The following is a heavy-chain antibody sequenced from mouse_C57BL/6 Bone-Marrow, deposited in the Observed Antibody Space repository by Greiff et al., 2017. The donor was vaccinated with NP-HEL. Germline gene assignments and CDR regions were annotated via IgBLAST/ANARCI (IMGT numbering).Heavy chain of an antibody. V-gene: IGHV1-69*01. D-gene: IGHD1-1*01. CDR2: IDPSDSDT. Sequence: QVQLQQSGAELVMPGASVKLSCKASGYTFTSYWMHWVKQRPGQGLEWIGEIDPSDSDTNYNQKFKGKATLTVDKSSSTAYMQLSSRTSEDAAVYYCGSERVISTIFDFWGQGTTLTVSA. CDR3: GSERVISTIFDF. J-gene: IGHJ2*01. CDR1: GYTFTSYW.